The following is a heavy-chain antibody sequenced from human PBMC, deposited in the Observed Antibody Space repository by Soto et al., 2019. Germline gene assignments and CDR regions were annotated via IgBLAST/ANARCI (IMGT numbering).Heavy chain of an antibody. D-gene: IGHD6-13*01. CDR3: ARGGRLYSGWYLSDFDY. CDR1: GYTFTSYA. V-gene: IGHV1-3*01. CDR2: INAGNGNT. Sequence: QVPLVQSGAEVKKPGASVKVSCKASGYTFTSYAMHWVRQAPGQRLEWMGWINAGNGNTKYSQKFQGRVTITRDPSASTAYMELSSLRSEDTAVYYCARGGRLYSGWYLSDFDYWGQGTLVTVSS. J-gene: IGHJ4*02.